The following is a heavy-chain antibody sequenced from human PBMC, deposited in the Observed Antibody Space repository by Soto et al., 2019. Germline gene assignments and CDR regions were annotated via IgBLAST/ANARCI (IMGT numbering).Heavy chain of an antibody. CDR3: ARQIYDSDTGPNCQYYFWS. CDR2: IDPSDSQT. CDR1: GYSFAGYW. J-gene: IGHJ4*02. Sequence: GESLKISCKGSGYSFAGYWITWVRQKPGKGLEWMGRIDPSDSQTYYSPSFRGHVTISVTKSITTVFLQWSSLRASDTAMYYCARQIYDSDTGPNCQYYFWSWGQGTPVTVAS. D-gene: IGHD3-22*01. V-gene: IGHV5-10-1*01.